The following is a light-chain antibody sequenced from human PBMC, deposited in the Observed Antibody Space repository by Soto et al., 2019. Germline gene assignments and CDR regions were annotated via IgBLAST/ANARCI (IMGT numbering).Light chain of an antibody. J-gene: IGKJ2*03. CDR2: TTS. CDR3: QHYYSNSPYS. Sequence: DIQMTQSPSTLSASVGDRVTITCRASQSVYKWMAWYQQKPGKAPKLLIHTTSTLQSGVPSRFRGAGSGTDFTLTITSLQPDDFATYYCQHYYSNSPYSFGQGTRLEIK. V-gene: IGKV1-5*03. CDR1: QSVYKW.